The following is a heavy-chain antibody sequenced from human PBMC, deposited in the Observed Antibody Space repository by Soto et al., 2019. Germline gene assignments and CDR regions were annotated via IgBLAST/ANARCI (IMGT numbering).Heavy chain of an antibody. CDR2: IKQDGSEK. CDR1: GFTFRSYW. CDR3: ARDWPPDSDYRNYAMDV. V-gene: IGHV3-7*01. J-gene: IGHJ6*02. Sequence: EVQLVESGGGLVQPGGSLRLSCAAYGFTFRSYWMSWVRQAPGKGLEWVANIKQDGSEKYYVDSMKGRFTISRDNAKSSLYLQMNSLRVEDTAVYYCARDWPPDSDYRNYAMDVWGQGTTVTVSS. D-gene: IGHD4-4*01.